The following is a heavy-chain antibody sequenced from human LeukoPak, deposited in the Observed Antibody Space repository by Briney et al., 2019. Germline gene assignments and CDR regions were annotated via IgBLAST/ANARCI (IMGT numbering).Heavy chain of an antibody. Sequence: GASVKVSCKASGYTFTSYYMHWVRQAPGQGLEWMGVINPTGGSTIYAQKFQGRVTMTEDTSTDTAYMELSSLRSEDTAVYYCASTGSGWYYFDYWGQGTLVTVSS. CDR1: GYTFTSYY. V-gene: IGHV1-46*03. J-gene: IGHJ4*02. CDR2: INPTGGST. CDR3: ASTGSGWYYFDY. D-gene: IGHD6-19*01.